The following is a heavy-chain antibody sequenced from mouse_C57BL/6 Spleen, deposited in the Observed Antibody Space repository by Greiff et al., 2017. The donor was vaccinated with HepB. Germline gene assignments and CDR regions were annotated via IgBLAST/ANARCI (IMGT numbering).Heavy chain of an antibody. CDR2: ISYDGSN. Sequence: VQLKESGPGLVKPSQSLSLTCSVTGYSITSGYYWNWIRQFPGNKLEWMGYISYDGSNNYNPSLKNRISITRDTSKNQFFLKLNSVTTEDTATYYCARDSPYYDSFDYWGQGTTLTVSS. CDR1: GYSITSGYY. V-gene: IGHV3-6*01. CDR3: ARDSPYYDSFDY. J-gene: IGHJ2*01. D-gene: IGHD2-4*01.